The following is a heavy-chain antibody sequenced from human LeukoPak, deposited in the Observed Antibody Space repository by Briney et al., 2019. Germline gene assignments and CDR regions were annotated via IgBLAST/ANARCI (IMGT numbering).Heavy chain of an antibody. Sequence: GGSLRLSCAASGFTFSSYAMSWVRQAPGKGLEWVSAISGSGGSTYYADSVKGRFTIFRDNSKNTLYLQMNSLRAEDTAVYYCAMSYDSSGYPTYYGMDVWGQGTTVPVSS. CDR2: ISGSGGST. V-gene: IGHV3-23*01. CDR1: GFTFSSYA. CDR3: AMSYDSSGYPTYYGMDV. D-gene: IGHD3-22*01. J-gene: IGHJ6*02.